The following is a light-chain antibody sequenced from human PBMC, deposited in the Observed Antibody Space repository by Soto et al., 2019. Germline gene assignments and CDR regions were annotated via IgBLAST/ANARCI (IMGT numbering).Light chain of an antibody. CDR3: QRANSFPFT. CDR2: AAS. J-gene: IGKJ3*01. Sequence: DIQMTQSPSSVSASVGDRVTITCRASEGINSWLAWYQQKPGKAPKLLIYAASSLQSGVPSRFSGSGSVTDFTLIISSLQPEDFATYYCQRANSFPFTFGPGTTVDIK. V-gene: IGKV1-12*01. CDR1: EGINSW.